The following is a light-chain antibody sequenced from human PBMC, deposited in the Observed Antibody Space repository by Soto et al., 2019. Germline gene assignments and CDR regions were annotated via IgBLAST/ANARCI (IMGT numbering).Light chain of an antibody. CDR2: DAF. Sequence: EIVLTQSPGTLSLSPGERATLSCRASQRINNNLDWYQQKPGQAPRLLIYDAFNRATGIPARFSGSGSATDFPLTISILEPEDFAVYYCQQRYALPITFGQGTRLDIK. V-gene: IGKV3-11*01. CDR3: QQRYALPIT. CDR1: QRINNN. J-gene: IGKJ5*01.